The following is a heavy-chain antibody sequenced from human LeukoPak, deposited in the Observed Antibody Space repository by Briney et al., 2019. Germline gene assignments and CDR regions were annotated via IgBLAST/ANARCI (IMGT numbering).Heavy chain of an antibody. Sequence: GASVKVSCKASGYTFTSYDINWVRQATGQGLEWMGWMNPNSGNTGYAQKSQGRVTMTGNTSISTAYMELSSLRSEDTAVYYCARGYSGSYWVNYYYYYYMDVWGKGTTVTVSS. D-gene: IGHD1-26*01. CDR3: ARGYSGSYWVNYYYYYYMDV. CDR1: GYTFTSYD. CDR2: MNPNSGNT. J-gene: IGHJ6*03. V-gene: IGHV1-8*01.